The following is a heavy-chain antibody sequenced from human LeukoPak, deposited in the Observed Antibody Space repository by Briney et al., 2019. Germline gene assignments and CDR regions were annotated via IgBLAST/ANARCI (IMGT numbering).Heavy chain of an antibody. J-gene: IGHJ6*03. CDR3: ARDDESYMDA. CDR1: GGSISSGSYY. Sequence: MSSETLSLTCTVSGGSISSGSYYWSWIRQPAGKGLEWIGRIYTSGSTNYNPSLKSRVTISVDTSKNQFSLKLSSVTAADTAVYYCARDDESYMDAWGKGTTVTVSS. V-gene: IGHV4-61*02. CDR2: IYTSGST.